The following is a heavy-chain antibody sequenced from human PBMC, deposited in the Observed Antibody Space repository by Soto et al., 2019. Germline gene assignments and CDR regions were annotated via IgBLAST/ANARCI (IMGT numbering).Heavy chain of an antibody. CDR1: GGSVSSGSYY. J-gene: IGHJ5*02. V-gene: IGHV4-61*01. Sequence: KPSETLSLTCTVSGGSVSSGSYYWSWIRQPPGKGLEWIGYIYYSGSTNYNPSLKSRVTISVDTSKNQFSLKLSSVTAADTAVYYCARVSITIFGVVNWFDPWGQGTLVTVSS. CDR2: IYYSGST. CDR3: ARVSITIFGVVNWFDP. D-gene: IGHD3-3*01.